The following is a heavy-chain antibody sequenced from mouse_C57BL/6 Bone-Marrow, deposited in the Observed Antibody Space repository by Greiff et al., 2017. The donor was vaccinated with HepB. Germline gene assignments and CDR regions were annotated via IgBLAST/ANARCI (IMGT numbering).Heavy chain of an antibody. Sequence: VMLVESGAELARPGASVKLSCKASGYTFTSYGISWVKQRTGQGLEWIGEIYPRSGNTYYNEKFKGKATLTADKSSSTAYMELRSLTSEDSAVYFCAHYGSSGFAYWGQGTLVTVSA. CDR2: IYPRSGNT. CDR1: GYTFTSYG. CDR3: AHYGSSGFAY. D-gene: IGHD1-1*01. V-gene: IGHV1-81*01. J-gene: IGHJ3*01.